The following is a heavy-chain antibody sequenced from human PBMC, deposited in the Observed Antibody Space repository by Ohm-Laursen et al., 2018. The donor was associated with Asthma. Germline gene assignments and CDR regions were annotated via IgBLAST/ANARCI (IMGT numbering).Heavy chain of an antibody. J-gene: IGHJ6*02. V-gene: IGHV4-61*01. CDR1: GGSVSSGSYY. CDR3: ARGGSGAGADGMDV. Sequence: SDTLSLTCPVSGGSVSSGSYYWSWIRQPPGKGLEWIGYIYYSGSTNYNPSLKSRVTISVDTSKNQFSLKLSSVTAADTAVYYCARGGSGAGADGMDVWGQGTTVTVSS. D-gene: IGHD1-26*01. CDR2: IYYSGST.